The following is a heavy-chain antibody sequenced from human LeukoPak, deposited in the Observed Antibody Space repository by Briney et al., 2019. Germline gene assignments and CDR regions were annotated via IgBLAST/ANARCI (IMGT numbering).Heavy chain of an antibody. CDR2: ISSSSSYI. J-gene: IGHJ3*02. CDR3: ARDRDDLWGRGDDAFDI. CDR1: GLTFSSYA. Sequence: GGSLRLSCAASGLTFSSYAMNWVRQAPGKGLEWVSSISSSSSYIYYADSVKGRFTISRDNAKNSLYLQMNSLRAEDTAVYYCARDRDDLWGRGDDAFDIWGQGTMVTVSS. D-gene: IGHD3-3*01. V-gene: IGHV3-21*01.